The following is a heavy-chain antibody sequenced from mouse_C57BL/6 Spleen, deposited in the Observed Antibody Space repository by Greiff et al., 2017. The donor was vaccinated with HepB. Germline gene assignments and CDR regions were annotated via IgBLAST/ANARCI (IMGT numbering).Heavy chain of an antibody. V-gene: IGHV1-54*01. D-gene: IGHD2-2*01. J-gene: IGHJ4*01. CDR1: GYAFTNYL. CDR3: ARGTMVTTKAMDY. CDR2: INPGSGGT. Sequence: VKLQESGAELVRPGTSVKVSCKASGYAFTNYLIEWVKQRPGQGLEWIGVINPGSGGTNYNEKFKGKATLTADKSSSTAYMQLSSLTSEDSAVYFCARGTMVTTKAMDYWGQGTSVTVSS.